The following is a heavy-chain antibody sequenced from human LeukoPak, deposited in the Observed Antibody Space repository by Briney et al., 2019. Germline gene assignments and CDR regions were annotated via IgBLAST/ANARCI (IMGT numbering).Heavy chain of an antibody. CDR1: GFTFSSYA. D-gene: IGHD6-13*01. Sequence: GGSLRLSCAASGFTFSSYAMSWVRQAPGKGLEWVSTISGSGTGTYYADSVKGRFTISRDNSKNMVYLQMNSLRAEDTAVYYCARDRIAGRWFDPWGQGTLVTVSS. J-gene: IGHJ5*02. CDR3: ARDRIAGRWFDP. V-gene: IGHV3-23*01. CDR2: ISGSGTGT.